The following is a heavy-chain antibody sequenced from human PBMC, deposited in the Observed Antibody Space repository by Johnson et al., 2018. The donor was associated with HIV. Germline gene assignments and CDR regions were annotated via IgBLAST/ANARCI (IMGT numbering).Heavy chain of an antibody. CDR2: ISYDGSNK. CDR1: GFTFDDYG. Sequence: QVQLVESGGGLVQPGRSLRLSCAASGFTFDDYGMNWVRQAPGKGLEWVAVISYDGSNKYYADSVKGRFTISRDNSKNTVYLQMNSLRAEDTAVYYCARDRWIQLWSTGGAFDIWGQGTVVTVSS. D-gene: IGHD5-18*01. CDR3: ARDRWIQLWSTGGAFDI. V-gene: IGHV3-30*03. J-gene: IGHJ3*02.